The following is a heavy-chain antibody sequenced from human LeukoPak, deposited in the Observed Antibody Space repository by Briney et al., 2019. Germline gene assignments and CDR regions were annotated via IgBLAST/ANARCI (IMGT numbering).Heavy chain of an antibody. CDR2: ISGSGGST. CDR1: GFTFSSYA. CDR3: AKEAYRYFDWFRNYYYYMDV. J-gene: IGHJ6*03. D-gene: IGHD3-9*01. V-gene: IGHV3-23*01. Sequence: GGSLRLSCAASGFTFSSYAMSWVRQAPGKGLEWVSAISGSGGSTYYADSVKGRFTISRDNSKNMLYLQMNSLRAEDTAVYYCAKEAYRYFDWFRNYYYYMDVWGKGTTVTVSS.